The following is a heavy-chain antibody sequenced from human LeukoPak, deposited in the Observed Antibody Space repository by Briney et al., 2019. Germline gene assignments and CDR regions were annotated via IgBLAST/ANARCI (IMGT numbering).Heavy chain of an antibody. Sequence: GASVKVSCKASGYTFTGHYIHWVRQAPGQGLEWMGRIIPNSGGTKYAKKFQGRVTMTRDTSISTAYMELSRLGSDDTAVYYCARDQEHDYGDYVRAFDIWGPRDNGHRLF. CDR1: GYTFTGHY. V-gene: IGHV1-2*06. CDR2: IIPNSGGT. D-gene: IGHD4-17*01. CDR3: ARDQEHDYGDYVRAFDI. J-gene: IGHJ3*02.